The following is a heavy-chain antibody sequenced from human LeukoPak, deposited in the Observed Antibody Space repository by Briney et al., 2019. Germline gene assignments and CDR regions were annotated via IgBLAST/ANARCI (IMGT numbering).Heavy chain of an antibody. Sequence: SVKVSCKASGGTFSSYAISWVRQAPGQGLEWMGGIIPIFGTANYAQKFQGRVTMTRNTSISTAYMELSSLRSEDTAVYYCARSKISSGYFYFDYWGQGTLVTVSS. J-gene: IGHJ4*02. CDR3: ARSKISSGYFYFDY. V-gene: IGHV1-69*05. CDR1: GGTFSSYA. D-gene: IGHD3-22*01. CDR2: IIPIFGTA.